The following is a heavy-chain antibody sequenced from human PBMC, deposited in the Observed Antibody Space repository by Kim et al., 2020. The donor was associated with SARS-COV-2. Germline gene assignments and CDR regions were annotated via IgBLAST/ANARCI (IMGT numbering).Heavy chain of an antibody. CDR1: GFTFSSYG. J-gene: IGHJ6*02. D-gene: IGHD2-2*01. Sequence: GGSLRLSCAASGFTFSSYGMHWVRQAPGKGLEWVAVISYDGSNKYYADSVKGRFTISRDNSKNTLYLQMNSLRAEDTAVYYCAREGLPAAMREVDYYYYGMDVWGQGTTVTVSS. V-gene: IGHV3-33*05. CDR2: ISYDGSNK. CDR3: AREGLPAAMREVDYYYYGMDV.